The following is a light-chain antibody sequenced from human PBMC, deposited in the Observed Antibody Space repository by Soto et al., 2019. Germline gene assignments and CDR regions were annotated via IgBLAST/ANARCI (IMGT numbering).Light chain of an antibody. V-gene: IGKV1-16*02. CDR2: AAS. Sequence: DIRMTQSPSSLSASVGDTVTITCRASQDIRIYLAWFQQKPGEAPKSLIYAASSLQNGVPSKFSGSGSGTAFTLTITSLRPEDFATYYCQQYYIYPHTFGQGTRLEIK. CDR1: QDIRIY. CDR3: QQYYIYPHT. J-gene: IGKJ2*01.